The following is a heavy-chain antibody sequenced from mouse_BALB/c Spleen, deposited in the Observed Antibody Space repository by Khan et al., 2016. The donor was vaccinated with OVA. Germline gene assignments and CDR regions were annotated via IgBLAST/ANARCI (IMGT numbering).Heavy chain of an antibody. CDR3: ARLEDI. CDR2: ILAGGST. Sequence: QVQLKESGPGLVAPSQSLSITCTVSGFSLTSYGVHWVRQPPGKGLEWLGVILAGGSTNYNSALMSRLSNSKDNSKSQVLLKMNRLQTDDTGMYDCARLEDIWGQGTTLTVSS. J-gene: IGHJ2*01. V-gene: IGHV2-9*02. D-gene: IGHD1-3*01. CDR1: GFSLTSYG.